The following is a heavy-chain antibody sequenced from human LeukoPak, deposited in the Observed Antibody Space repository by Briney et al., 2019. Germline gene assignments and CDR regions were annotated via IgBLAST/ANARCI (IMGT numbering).Heavy chain of an antibody. CDR2: MNPNSGNT. Sequence: ASVKVSCKASGYTFTSYDINWVRRATGQGLEWRGWMNPNSGNTGYAQKFQGRVTMTRNTSISTAYMELSSLRSEDTPVYYCARGTAMVTIFDYWGQGTLVTVSS. V-gene: IGHV1-8*01. CDR3: ARGTAMVTIFDY. D-gene: IGHD5-18*01. CDR1: GYTFTSYD. J-gene: IGHJ4*02.